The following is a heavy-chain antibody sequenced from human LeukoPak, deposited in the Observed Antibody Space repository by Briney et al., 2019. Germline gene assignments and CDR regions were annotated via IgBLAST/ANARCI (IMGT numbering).Heavy chain of an antibody. CDR1: GDSISSGDYY. J-gene: IGHJ6*02. V-gene: IGHV4-30-2*01. CDR2: IYHSGST. D-gene: IGHD3-10*01. Sequence: SRTLSLTCTVSGDSISSGDYYWSWIRQPPGKGLEWIGYIYHSGSTYYNPSLKSRVTISVDRSKNQFSLKLSSVTAADTAVYYCARAPGQGYYYYGMDVWGQGTTVTVSS. CDR3: ARAPGQGYYYYGMDV.